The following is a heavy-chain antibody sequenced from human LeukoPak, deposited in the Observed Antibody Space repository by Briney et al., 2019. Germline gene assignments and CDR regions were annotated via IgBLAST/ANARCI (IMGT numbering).Heavy chain of an antibody. D-gene: IGHD6-6*01. Sequence: PGGSLRLSCAASGFTFSSYAMHWVRQAPGKGLEWVSAISGSGGSTYYADSVKGRFTISRDNSKNTLYLQMNSLRAEDTAVYYCAKDQSGRAARRAFDYWGQGTLVTVSS. CDR3: AKDQSGRAARRAFDY. V-gene: IGHV3-23*01. CDR1: GFTFSSYA. J-gene: IGHJ4*02. CDR2: ISGSGGST.